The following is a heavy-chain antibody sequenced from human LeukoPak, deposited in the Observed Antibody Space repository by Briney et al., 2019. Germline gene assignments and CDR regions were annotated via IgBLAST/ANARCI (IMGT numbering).Heavy chain of an antibody. D-gene: IGHD1-14*01. CDR1: GGSISSYY. V-gene: IGHV4-59*12. Sequence: SETLSLTCTVSGGSISSYYWSWIRQPPGKGLEWIGYIYYSGSTNYNPSLKSRVTISVDTSKNQFSLKLRSVTAADTAVYFCARDEAEFGNRQWYFDLWGRGTLVTVAS. J-gene: IGHJ2*01. CDR2: IYYSGST. CDR3: ARDEAEFGNRQWYFDL.